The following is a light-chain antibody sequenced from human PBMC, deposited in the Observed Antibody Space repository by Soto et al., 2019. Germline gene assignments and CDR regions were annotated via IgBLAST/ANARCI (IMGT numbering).Light chain of an antibody. V-gene: IGKV3-15*01. J-gene: IGKJ1*01. CDR2: GAS. CDR3: XXXXXXXPXWX. Sequence: EIVMTQSPATLSVSPGERATLSCRASQSVSSNLAWYQQKPGQAPRLLIYGASTRATGIPARFSGSGSGTEFTLTISSLQSEDXXXXXXXXXXXXXPXWXFGQXTKVEIK. CDR1: QSVSSN.